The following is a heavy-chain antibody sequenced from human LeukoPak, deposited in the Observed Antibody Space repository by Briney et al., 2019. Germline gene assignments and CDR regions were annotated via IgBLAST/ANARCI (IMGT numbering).Heavy chain of an antibody. D-gene: IGHD2-15*01. CDR3: ANGWSPDY. V-gene: IGHV3-23*01. CDR1: GFTFSSYA. Sequence: GGSLRLSCAASGFTFSSYAMSWVRQAPGKGLEWVSSISGSGNRTYYADSVKGRFTISRDNSKNTLYLQMNSLRAEDTAVYHCANGWSPDYWGRGTLVTVSS. CDR2: ISGSGNRT. J-gene: IGHJ4*02.